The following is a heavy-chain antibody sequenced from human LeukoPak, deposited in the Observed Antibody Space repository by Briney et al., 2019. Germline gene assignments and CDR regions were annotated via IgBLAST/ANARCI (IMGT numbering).Heavy chain of an antibody. CDR3: ARVDVTIFGVVSPFDY. CDR2: IYYSGST. Sequence: SQTLSLTCTVSGGSISSGTYYWSWIRQHPGKGLEWIGYIYYSGSTYYNPSLKSRVTISVDTSKNQFSLKLSSVTAADTAVYYCARVDVTIFGVVSPFDYWGQGTLVTVSS. J-gene: IGHJ4*02. V-gene: IGHV4-31*03. D-gene: IGHD3-3*01. CDR1: GGSISSGTYY.